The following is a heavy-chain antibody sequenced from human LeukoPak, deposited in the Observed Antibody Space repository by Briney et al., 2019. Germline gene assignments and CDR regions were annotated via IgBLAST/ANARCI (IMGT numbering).Heavy chain of an antibody. V-gene: IGHV3-74*01. CDR1: GFPFSSYW. CDR3: ARSASGYDA. CDR2: IDDDGDGT. D-gene: IGHD5-12*01. J-gene: IGHJ5*02. Sequence: GGSLRLSCAASGFPFSSYWRHWVRQPPGKGLVWVSRIDDDGDGTTYADSVKGRFTISRDNAKNTLYLQMNSLRVEDTAVYYCARSASGYDAWGQGTLVTVSS.